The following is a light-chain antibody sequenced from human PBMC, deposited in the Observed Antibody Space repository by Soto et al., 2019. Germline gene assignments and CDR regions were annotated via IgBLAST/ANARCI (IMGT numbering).Light chain of an antibody. CDR2: RNN. V-gene: IGLV1-47*01. J-gene: IGLJ2*01. Sequence: QSVLTQPPSASGTPGQRVTTSCSGSSSNIGSNYVYWYPQLPGTAPKLPIYRNNQRPSGVPDRFSGSKSGTSASLAISGLRSEDEAAYYCAAWDDSLSGPDVVFGGGTELTAL. CDR3: AAWDDSLSGPDVV. CDR1: SSNIGSNY.